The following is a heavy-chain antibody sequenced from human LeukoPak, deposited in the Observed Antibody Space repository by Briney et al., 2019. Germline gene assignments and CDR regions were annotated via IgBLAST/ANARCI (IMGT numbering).Heavy chain of an antibody. CDR3: ARDMDRYYMDV. V-gene: IGHV3-74*01. CDR1: GFTFSDYY. CDR2: INSEGTST. J-gene: IGHJ6*03. Sequence: PGGSLRLSCAASGFTFSDYYMSWIRQAPGKGLVWVSRINSEGTSTGYADSVKGRFTISRDNAKNTLYLQMNSLRAEDTAVYYCARDMDRYYMDVWGKGTTVTVSS. D-gene: IGHD3-10*01.